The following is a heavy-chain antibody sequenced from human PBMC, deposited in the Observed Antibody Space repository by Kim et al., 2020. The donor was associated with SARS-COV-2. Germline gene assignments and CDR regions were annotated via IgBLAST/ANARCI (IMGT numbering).Heavy chain of an antibody. D-gene: IGHD4-17*01. V-gene: IGHV3-30*07. CDR3: ARDDYGDYDYYYYMDV. Sequence: VKGRFTISRDNSKNTLYLQMNSLRAEDTAVYYCARDDYGDYDYYYYMDVWGKGTTVTVSS. J-gene: IGHJ6*03.